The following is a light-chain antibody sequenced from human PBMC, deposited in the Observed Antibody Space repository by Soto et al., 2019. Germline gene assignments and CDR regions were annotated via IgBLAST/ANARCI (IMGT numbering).Light chain of an antibody. Sequence: IQMTQAPSTLAASVGDRVTITCRASHNIESEMAWYQQKPGRAPSLIIFDAPTLERGAPSRFSGSASGTESTIIISRLPADDFATYYRQQCNSYPWTFGQGTKVDNK. CDR1: HNIESE. V-gene: IGKV1-5*01. CDR3: QQCNSYPWT. J-gene: IGKJ1*01. CDR2: DAP.